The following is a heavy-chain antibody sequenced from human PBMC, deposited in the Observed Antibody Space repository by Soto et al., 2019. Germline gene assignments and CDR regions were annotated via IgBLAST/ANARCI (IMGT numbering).Heavy chain of an antibody. Sequence: GGFLRLSCAASGFTFSSYAMSWVRQAPGKGLEWVSAISGSGGSTYYADSVKGRFTISRDNYKNTLYLQMNSLRAEDTAVYYCANTGSRARTFGDVWGQGTTVTVSS. D-gene: IGHD3-16*01. V-gene: IGHV3-23*01. J-gene: IGHJ6*02. CDR1: GFTFSSYA. CDR3: ANTGSRARTFGDV. CDR2: ISGSGGST.